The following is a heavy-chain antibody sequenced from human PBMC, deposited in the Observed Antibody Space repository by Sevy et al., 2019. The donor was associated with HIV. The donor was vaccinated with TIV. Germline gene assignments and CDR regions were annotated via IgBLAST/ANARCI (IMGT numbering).Heavy chain of an antibody. Sequence: GGSLRLSCAASGFTFSSYWMHWVRQAPGKGLVWVSRINSDGSSTSYADSVKGRFTISRDNAKNTLYLQMNSLRAEDTAVYYCARDTAQGSSSGGRCFIDYWGQGTLVTVSS. D-gene: IGHD2-15*01. CDR2: INSDGSST. J-gene: IGHJ4*02. V-gene: IGHV3-74*01. CDR3: ARDTAQGSSSGGRCFIDY. CDR1: GFTFSSYW.